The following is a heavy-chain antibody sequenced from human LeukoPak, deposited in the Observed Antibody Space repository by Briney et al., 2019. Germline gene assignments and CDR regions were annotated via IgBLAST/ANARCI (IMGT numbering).Heavy chain of an antibody. CDR3: ARVSGIAEAGTHFDY. J-gene: IGHJ4*02. V-gene: IGHV3-74*01. CDR1: GFTFSSYW. D-gene: IGHD6-13*01. CDR2: INSDGSST. Sequence: GGSLRLSCAASGFTFSSYWMHWVRQAPGKGLVWVSRINSDGSSTSYADSVKGRFTISRDNAKNTLYLQMNSLRAEDTAVYYCARVSGIAEAGTHFDYWGQGTLVTVSS.